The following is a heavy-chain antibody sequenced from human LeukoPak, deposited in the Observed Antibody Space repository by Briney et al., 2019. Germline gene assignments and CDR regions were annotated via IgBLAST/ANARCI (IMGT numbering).Heavy chain of an antibody. CDR1: GYSFVGYG. Sequence: GASVKVSCKASGYSFVGYGITWVRQAPGQGLEWMGWFNPENGNTNYAQKVQGRVTMTADTSTSTSYMELSSLRSEDMAVYYCAIVTNHDGAFDIWGQGTMVTVSS. CDR3: AIVTNHDGAFDI. CDR2: FNPENGNT. D-gene: IGHD2/OR15-2a*01. V-gene: IGHV1-18*03. J-gene: IGHJ3*02.